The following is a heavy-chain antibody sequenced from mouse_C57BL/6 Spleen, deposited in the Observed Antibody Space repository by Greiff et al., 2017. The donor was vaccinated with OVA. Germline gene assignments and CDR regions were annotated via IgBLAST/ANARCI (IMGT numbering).Heavy chain of an antibody. Sequence: VQLQQPGAELVMPGASVKLSCKASGYTFTSYWMHWVKQRPGQGLEWIGEIDPSDSYTNYNQKFKGKSTLTVDKSSSTAYMQLSSLTSEDSAVYYCARSLITTVQRGFAYWGQGTLVTVSA. J-gene: IGHJ3*01. CDR3: ARSLITTVQRGFAY. V-gene: IGHV1-69*01. D-gene: IGHD1-1*01. CDR1: GYTFTSYW. CDR2: IDPSDSYT.